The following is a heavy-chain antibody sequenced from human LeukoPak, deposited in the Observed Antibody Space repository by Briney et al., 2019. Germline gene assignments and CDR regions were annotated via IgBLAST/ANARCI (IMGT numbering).Heavy chain of an antibody. D-gene: IGHD3-10*01. V-gene: IGHV3-7*03. CDR2: IKQDGSET. CDR3: ARMDYYTSGTYTYPNFDY. J-gene: IGHJ4*02. CDR1: GFTFDDYA. Sequence: GGSLRLSCAASGFTFDDYAMHWVRQAPGQGLEWVATIKQDGSETYYVDSVKGRFTISRDNAKNSLHLQMNSLRAEDAAVFYCARMDYYTSGTYTYPNFDYWGQGTLVTVSS.